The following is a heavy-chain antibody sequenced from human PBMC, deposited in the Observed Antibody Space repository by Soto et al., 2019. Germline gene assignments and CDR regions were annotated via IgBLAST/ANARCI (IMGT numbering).Heavy chain of an antibody. CDR3: AKDPGGYYYVEFDY. V-gene: IGHV3-23*01. Sequence: PVGSLRLSCAGSGFTFSNYAMSWVRQAPGKGLEWVSAISGSGGHTYYADSVKGRFTISTDNSKNRLCVQMYSLRVEVTAVYYCAKDPGGYYYVEFDYWGQGTLVTVSS. CDR2: ISGSGGHT. CDR1: GFTFSNYA. J-gene: IGHJ4*02. D-gene: IGHD3-22*01.